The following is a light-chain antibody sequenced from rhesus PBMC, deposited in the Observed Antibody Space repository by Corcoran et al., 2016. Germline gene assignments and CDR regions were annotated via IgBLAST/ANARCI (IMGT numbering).Light chain of an antibody. Sequence: DIQMTQSPSSLSASVGDKVTITCRASQGISSWLAWYQQKPGKAPKLLIYAASRLQSGVPSRFRGGGSGTDFTLTIRCLQPEDFAIYYCQRHNSYPLTFGGGTKVEIK. CDR1: QGISSW. J-gene: IGKJ4*01. CDR3: QRHNSYPLT. V-gene: IGKV1S11*01. CDR2: AAS.